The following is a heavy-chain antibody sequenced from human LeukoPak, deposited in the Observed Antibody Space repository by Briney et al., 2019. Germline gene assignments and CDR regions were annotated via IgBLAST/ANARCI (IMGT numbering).Heavy chain of an antibody. Sequence: SETLSLTCTVSGGSISSYYRSWIRQPPGKGLEWIGYIYYSGSTNYNPSLKSRVTISVDTSKNQFSLKLSSVTAADTAVYYCARFGSSGWSAFDYWGQGTLVTVSS. J-gene: IGHJ4*02. CDR3: ARFGSSGWSAFDY. CDR1: GGSISSYY. V-gene: IGHV4-59*01. D-gene: IGHD6-19*01. CDR2: IYYSGST.